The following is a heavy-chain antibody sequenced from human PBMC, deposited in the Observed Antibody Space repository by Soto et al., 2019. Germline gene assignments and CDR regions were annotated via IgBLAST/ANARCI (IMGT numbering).Heavy chain of an antibody. V-gene: IGHV3-23*01. CDR3: AKARTIFGMGYYGMDV. Sequence: PGGSLRLSCAASGFTFSSYAMSWVRQAPGKGLEWVSAISGSGGSTYYADSVKGRFTISRDNSKNTLYLQMNSLRAEDTAVYYCAKARTIFGMGYYGMDVWGQGTTVTVSS. J-gene: IGHJ6*02. CDR1: GFTFSSYA. CDR2: ISGSGGST. D-gene: IGHD3-3*01.